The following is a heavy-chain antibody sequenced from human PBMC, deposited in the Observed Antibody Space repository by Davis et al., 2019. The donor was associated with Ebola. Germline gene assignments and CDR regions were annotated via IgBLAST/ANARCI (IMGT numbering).Heavy chain of an antibody. Sequence: GESLKISCAGSGFTFSDYYMSWIRQAPGKGLEWVSFISGSGTTVSYADSVRGRFTISRDNAMNSLYLQMHSLRAEDTAVYYCAKTVGWLQQTGEEYFQNWGQGTLVTVS. CDR1: GFTFSDYY. CDR3: AKTVGWLQQTGEEYFQN. D-gene: IGHD5-24*01. CDR2: ISGSGTTV. V-gene: IGHV3-11*01. J-gene: IGHJ1*01.